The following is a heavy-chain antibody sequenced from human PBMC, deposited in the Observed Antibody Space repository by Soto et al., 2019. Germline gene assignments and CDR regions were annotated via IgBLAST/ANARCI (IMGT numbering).Heavy chain of an antibody. CDR2: IFYSGST. CDR1: GGSISSSSYK. J-gene: IGHJ4*02. CDR3: ARYAAVAGILDY. Sequence: SETLSLTCPVSGGSISSSSYKWGWIRQPPGKSLEWIGNIFYSGSTYYNPSLKSRVTLSVDTSKNQFSLTLSSVTAADTAVYYCARYAAVAGILDYWGQGTLVTVS. V-gene: IGHV4-39*01. D-gene: IGHD6-19*01.